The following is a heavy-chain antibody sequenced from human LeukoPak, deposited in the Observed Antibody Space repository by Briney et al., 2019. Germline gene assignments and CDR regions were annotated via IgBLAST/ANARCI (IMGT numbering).Heavy chain of an antibody. J-gene: IGHJ4*02. D-gene: IGHD5-18*01. CDR3: ARDRRLGYSYGYCDY. Sequence: GGSLRLSCAASGFTFSSYSMNWVRQAPGKGLEWVSSISSSSSYIYYADSVKGRFTISRDNAKNSLYLQMNSLRAEDTAVYYCARDRRLGYSYGYCDYWGQGTLVTVSS. CDR1: GFTFSSYS. V-gene: IGHV3-21*01. CDR2: ISSSSSYI.